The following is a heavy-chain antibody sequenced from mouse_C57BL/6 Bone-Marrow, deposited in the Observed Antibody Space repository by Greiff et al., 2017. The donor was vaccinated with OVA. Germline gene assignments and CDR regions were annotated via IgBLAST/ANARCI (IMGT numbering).Heavy chain of an antibody. D-gene: IGHD1-1*01. Sequence: VHVKQSGTVLARPGASVKMSCKTSGYTFTSYWLHWVKQRPGQGLEWIGAIYPGNSDTSYNQKFTGKAKLTAGTSASTAYMELSILTTDDSAVYYCTSPGNYVDYWGQGTTLTVSS. V-gene: IGHV1-5*01. CDR3: TSPGNYVDY. J-gene: IGHJ2*01. CDR1: GYTFTSYW. CDR2: IYPGNSDT.